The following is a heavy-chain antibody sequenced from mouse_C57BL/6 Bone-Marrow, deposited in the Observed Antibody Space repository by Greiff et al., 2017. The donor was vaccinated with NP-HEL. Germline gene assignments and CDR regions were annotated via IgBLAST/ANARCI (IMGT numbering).Heavy chain of an antibody. CDR1: GYTFTSYW. CDR2: INPSNGGT. J-gene: IGHJ2*01. CDR3: ARRGTVVAFDY. Sequence: QVQLQQSGTELVKPGASVKLSCKASGYTFTSYWMHWVKQRPGPGLEWIGNINPSNGGTNYNEKFKSKATLTVDKSSSTAYMQLSRLTSEDSAVYYCARRGTVVAFDYWGQGTTLTVSS. D-gene: IGHD1-1*01. V-gene: IGHV1-53*01.